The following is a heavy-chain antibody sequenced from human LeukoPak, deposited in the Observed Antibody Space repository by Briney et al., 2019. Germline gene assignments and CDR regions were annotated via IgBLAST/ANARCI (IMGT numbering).Heavy chain of an antibody. CDR2: IYYSGST. J-gene: IGHJ5*02. CDR1: GGSISSSSYY. V-gene: IGHV4-39*01. D-gene: IGHD1-26*01. Sequence: PSETLSLTCTVSGGSISSSSYYWGWIRQPPGKGLEWIGSIYYSGSTYYNPSLKSRVTISVDTSKNQFSLKLSSATAADTAVYYCARRGIVGATRVWFDPWGQGTLVTVSS. CDR3: ARRGIVGATRVWFDP.